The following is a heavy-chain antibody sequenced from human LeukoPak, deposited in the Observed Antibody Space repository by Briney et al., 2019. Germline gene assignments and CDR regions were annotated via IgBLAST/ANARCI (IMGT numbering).Heavy chain of an antibody. CDR1: GGSIISSNYY. CDR2: IYQSGSGSS. J-gene: IGHJ4*02. CDR3: ASTLRFLPYRRFDY. V-gene: IGHV4-39*01. D-gene: IGHD3-3*01. Sequence: SETLSLTCSVSGGSIISSNYYWGWIRQPPGKGLEWIGSIYQSGSGSSYYNPSLKSRVTVFGDTSKNQFFLRLSSVTAADTAVYYCASTLRFLPYRRFDYWGQGTLVTVPS.